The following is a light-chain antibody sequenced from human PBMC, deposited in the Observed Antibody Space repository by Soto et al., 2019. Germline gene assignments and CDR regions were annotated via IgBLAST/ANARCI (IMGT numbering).Light chain of an antibody. V-gene: IGKV3-15*01. J-gene: IGKJ4*01. CDR2: GAS. CDR3: QQYGSSPPFA. Sequence: EIVMTQSPATLSVSPGERATLSCRASQSVNSNLAWYQQKPGQAPRLLIYGASTRVAGIPARFSGSGSGTEFSLTISSLQSEDFALYYCQQYGSSPPFAFGGGTKIEIK. CDR1: QSVNSN.